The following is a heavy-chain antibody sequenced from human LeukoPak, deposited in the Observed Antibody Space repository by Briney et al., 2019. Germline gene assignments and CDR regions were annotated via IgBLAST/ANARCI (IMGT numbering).Heavy chain of an antibody. D-gene: IGHD2-15*01. Sequence: PGGSLRLSCAASGFTFSSYEMNWVRQAPGKGLEWVSYISSSGTTIYYADSGKGRFTISRDNAKNSLYLQMNSLRAEDTAVYYCARVGVVVAATGNLWFDPWGQGTLVTVSS. CDR2: ISSSGTTI. V-gene: IGHV3-48*03. CDR1: GFTFSSYE. J-gene: IGHJ5*02. CDR3: ARVGVVVAATGNLWFDP.